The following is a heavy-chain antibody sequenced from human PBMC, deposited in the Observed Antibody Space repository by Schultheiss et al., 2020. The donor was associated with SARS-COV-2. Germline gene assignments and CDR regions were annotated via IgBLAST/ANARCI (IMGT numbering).Heavy chain of an antibody. V-gene: IGHV4-61*01. D-gene: IGHD5-18*01. CDR3: ARALYSRMDV. Sequence: SETLSLTCTVSGGSVSSGSYYWSWIRQPPGKGLEWIGYIYYSGSTNYNTSLKSRVTISVDTSKNQFSLKLSSVTAADTAVYYCARALYSRMDVWGQGTTVTVSS. J-gene: IGHJ6*02. CDR1: GGSVSSGSYY. CDR2: IYYSGST.